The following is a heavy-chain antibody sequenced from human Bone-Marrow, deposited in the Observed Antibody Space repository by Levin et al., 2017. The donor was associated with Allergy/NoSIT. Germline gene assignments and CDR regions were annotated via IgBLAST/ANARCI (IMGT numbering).Heavy chain of an antibody. CDR3: ATNSGSYLRYFDF. CDR1: GDSISSSSYY. J-gene: IGHJ4*02. CDR2: FYYSGST. V-gene: IGHV4-39*01. D-gene: IGHD1-26*01. Sequence: SETLSLTCTVSGDSISSSSYYWGWIRQPPGKGLEWIGSFYYSGSTYLNPSLKSRVTISVDTSKNQFSLRLSSATAADTAVYYCATNSGSYLRYFDFWGQGTLVTVSS.